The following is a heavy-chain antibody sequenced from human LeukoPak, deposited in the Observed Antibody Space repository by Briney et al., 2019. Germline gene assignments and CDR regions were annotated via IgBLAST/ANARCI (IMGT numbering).Heavy chain of an antibody. CDR2: ISDSGGST. CDR3: AKDTSIGRYCTNGVCSPFDY. J-gene: IGHJ4*02. D-gene: IGHD2-8*01. Sequence: GGSLRLSCAASGFTFSNYAMSWVRQAPGKGLEWVSAISDSGGSTYDADSVKGRFTISRDNSKSTLYLQMNSLRAEDTAVYYCAKDTSIGRYCTNGVCSPFDYWGQGTLVTVSS. CDR1: GFTFSNYA. V-gene: IGHV3-23*01.